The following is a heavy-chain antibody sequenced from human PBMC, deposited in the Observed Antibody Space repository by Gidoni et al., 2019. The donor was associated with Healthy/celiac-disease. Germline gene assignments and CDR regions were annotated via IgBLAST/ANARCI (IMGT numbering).Heavy chain of an antibody. CDR1: GFTVSSNY. Sequence: PASGFTVSSNYMSWVRQAPGKGLEWVSVIYSGGSTYYADSVKGRFTISRDNSKNTLYLQMNSLRAEDTAVYYCARDNGIRGDYWGQGTLVTVSS. J-gene: IGHJ4*02. CDR2: IYSGGST. CDR3: ARDNGIRGDY. V-gene: IGHV3-66*02. D-gene: IGHD3-10*01.